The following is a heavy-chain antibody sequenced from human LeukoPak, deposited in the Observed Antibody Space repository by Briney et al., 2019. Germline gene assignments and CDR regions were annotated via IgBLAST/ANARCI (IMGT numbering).Heavy chain of an antibody. Sequence: GGSLRLSCAASGFTFSSYAMSWVRQAPGEGLEWVSAISGSGGSTYYADSVKGRFTISRDNSKNTLYLQMNSLRAEDTAVYYCAKARRGAVVPAAIDYWGQGTLVTVSS. V-gene: IGHV3-23*01. CDR3: AKARRGAVVPAAIDY. J-gene: IGHJ4*02. D-gene: IGHD2-2*01. CDR2: ISGSGGST. CDR1: GFTFSSYA.